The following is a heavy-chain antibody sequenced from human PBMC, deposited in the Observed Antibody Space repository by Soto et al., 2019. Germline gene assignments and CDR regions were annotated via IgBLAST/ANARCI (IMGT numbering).Heavy chain of an antibody. D-gene: IGHD3-22*01. V-gene: IGHV1-18*04. J-gene: IGHJ4*02. CDR3: ARSXNYDSSGYYLNNRAFDY. CDR1: GYTFTSYG. Sequence: ASVKVSCKASGYTFTSYGISWVRQAPGQGLEWMGWISAYNGNTNYAQKLQGRVTMTTDTSTSTAYMELRSLRSDDTAVYYCARSXNYDSSGYYLNNRAFDYWGQGTLVTVSS. CDR2: ISAYNGNT.